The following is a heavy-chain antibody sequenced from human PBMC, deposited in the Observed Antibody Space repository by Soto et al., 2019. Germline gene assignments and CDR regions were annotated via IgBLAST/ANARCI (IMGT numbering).Heavy chain of an antibody. CDR3: AHTRHYGSGSYFPYYFDY. Sequence: SGPTLVKPTQTLTLTCTFSGFSLSTSGVGVGWIRQPPGKALEWVALIYWDDDKRYSPSLKSRLTITKDTSKNQVVLTMTNMDPVDTATYYCAHTRHYGSGSYFPYYFDYWGQGALVTVSS. D-gene: IGHD3-10*01. CDR2: IYWDDDK. V-gene: IGHV2-5*02. CDR1: GFSLSTSGVG. J-gene: IGHJ4*02.